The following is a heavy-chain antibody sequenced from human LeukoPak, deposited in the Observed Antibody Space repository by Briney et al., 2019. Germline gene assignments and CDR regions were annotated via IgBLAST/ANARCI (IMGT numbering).Heavy chain of an antibody. Sequence: ASVKVSCKASGGTFSSYAISWVRQAPGQGLEWMGGIIPIFGTANYAQKFQGRVTITADESTSTAYMELSSLRSEDTAVYYCARDPIAEAGTGRWGQGTLVTASS. CDR1: GGTFSSYA. CDR2: IIPIFGTA. D-gene: IGHD6-13*01. V-gene: IGHV1-69*01. CDR3: ARDPIAEAGTGR. J-gene: IGHJ4*02.